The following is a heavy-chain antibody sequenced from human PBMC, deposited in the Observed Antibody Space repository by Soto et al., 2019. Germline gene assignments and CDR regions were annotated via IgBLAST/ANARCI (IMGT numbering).Heavy chain of an antibody. Sequence: SETLSLTCTVSGGSISSYYWSWIRQPPGKGLEWIGYIYYSGSTNYNPSLKIRVTISVDTSKNQFSLKLSSVTAADTAVYYCARASTVTTRGSRNNWFDPWGQGTLVTVS. V-gene: IGHV4-59*08. J-gene: IGHJ5*02. CDR3: ARASTVTTRGSRNNWFDP. CDR2: IYYSGST. CDR1: GGSISSYY. D-gene: IGHD4-17*01.